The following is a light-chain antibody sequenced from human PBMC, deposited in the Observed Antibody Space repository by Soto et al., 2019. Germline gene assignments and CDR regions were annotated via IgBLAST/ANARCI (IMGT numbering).Light chain of an antibody. CDR1: QTVSTY. Sequence: IVLPQSTATLSLSPGERATLSCRARQTVSTYLSWYQHKPGQAPRLLIYGASSRATGIPDRFSGSGSGTDFTLNISRLEPEDFAVYYCQPYSSSRTFGQVGNVDIK. CDR3: QPYSSSRT. V-gene: IGKV3-20*01. J-gene: IGKJ1*01. CDR2: GAS.